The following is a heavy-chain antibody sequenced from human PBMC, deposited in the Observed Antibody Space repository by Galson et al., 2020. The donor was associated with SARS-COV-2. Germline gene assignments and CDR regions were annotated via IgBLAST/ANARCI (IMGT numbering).Heavy chain of an antibody. CDR1: GFTFSSYS. CDR2: ITRGSDTK. V-gene: IGHV3-48*02. J-gene: IGHJ4*01. CDR3: ATEAHDY. Sequence: SCAASGFTFSSYSMNWVRQAPGKGLEWVSYITRGSDTKYYADSVKGRFTVSRDNAKNSVYLHMNNLRDEDTAVYYCATEAHDYWGHGTLVTVSS.